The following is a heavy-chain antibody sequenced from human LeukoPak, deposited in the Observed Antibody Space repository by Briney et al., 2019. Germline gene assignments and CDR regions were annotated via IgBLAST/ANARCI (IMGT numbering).Heavy chain of an antibody. CDR3: ARGRLDVLLWFGDAFDI. D-gene: IGHD3-10*01. CDR2: INAGNGNT. Sequence: ASVKVSCKASGYTFTSYAMHWVRQAPGQRLEWMGWINAGNGNTKYSQKFQGRVTITRDTSASTAYMELSSLRSEDTAVYYCARGRLDVLLWFGDAFDIWGQGTMGTVSS. V-gene: IGHV1-3*01. J-gene: IGHJ3*02. CDR1: GYTFTSYA.